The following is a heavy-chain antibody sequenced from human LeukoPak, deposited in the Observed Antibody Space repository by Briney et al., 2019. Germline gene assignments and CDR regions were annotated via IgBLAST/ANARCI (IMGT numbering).Heavy chain of an antibody. Sequence: SETLSLTCAVYGGSFSGYYWSWIRQPPGKGLEWIGEINHSGSTNYNPSLKSRVSILVDTSKNQFSLKLSSVTAADTAVYYCARTYYDILTGYYSGGGPFDYWGQGTLVTVSS. D-gene: IGHD3-9*01. CDR1: GGSFSGYY. CDR2: INHSGST. J-gene: IGHJ4*02. CDR3: ARTYYDILTGYYSGGGPFDY. V-gene: IGHV4-34*01.